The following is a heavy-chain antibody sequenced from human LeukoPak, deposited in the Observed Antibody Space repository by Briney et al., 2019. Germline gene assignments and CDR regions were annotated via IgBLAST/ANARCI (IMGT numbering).Heavy chain of an antibody. CDR1: GDSVSSNSAA. CDR2: TYYRSKWYN. D-gene: IGHD3-9*01. Sequence: SQTLPLTCAISGDSVSSNSAAWNWIRQSPSRGLEWLGRTYYRSKWYNDYAVSVKSRITINPDTSKNQFSLQLNSVTPEDTAVYYCARAPENYDILTGYYTYYYYGMDVWGQGTTVTVSS. CDR3: ARAPENYDILTGYYTYYYYGMDV. V-gene: IGHV6-1*01. J-gene: IGHJ6*02.